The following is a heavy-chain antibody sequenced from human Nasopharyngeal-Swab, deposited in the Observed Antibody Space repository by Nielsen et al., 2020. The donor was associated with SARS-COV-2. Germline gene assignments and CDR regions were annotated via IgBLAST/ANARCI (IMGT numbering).Heavy chain of an antibody. D-gene: IGHD1-7*01. CDR3: ARVGVNRYNWNYKGWFDP. CDR2: INYSGST. V-gene: IGHV4-34*01. Sequence: VRQMPGKGLEWIGEINYSGSTNYNPSLNSRLTISIDRSKNQFSLKLRSVTAADTTVYYCARVGVNRYNWNYKGWFDPWGQGTLVTVSS. J-gene: IGHJ5*02.